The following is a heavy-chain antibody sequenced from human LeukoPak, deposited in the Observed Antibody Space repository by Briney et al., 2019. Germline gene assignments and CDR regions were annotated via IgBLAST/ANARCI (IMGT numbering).Heavy chain of an antibody. CDR3: ARSIAAAGTNWFDP. V-gene: IGHV1-69*04. CDR1: GGTFSSYA. D-gene: IGHD6-13*01. Sequence: SVKVSCKASGGTFSSYAISWVRQALGQGLEWMGRIIPILGIANYAQKFQGRVTITADKSTSTAYMELSSLRSEDAAVYYCARSIAAAGTNWFDPWGQGTLVTVSS. CDR2: IIPILGIA. J-gene: IGHJ5*02.